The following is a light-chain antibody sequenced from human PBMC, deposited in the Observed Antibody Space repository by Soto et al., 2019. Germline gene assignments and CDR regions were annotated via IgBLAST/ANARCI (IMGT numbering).Light chain of an antibody. Sequence: EIVLTQSPDTLSLSPGERATLSCRASQSISSSYLAWYRQKPGQAPRLLIYAAFSRATGIPDRFSGSGSGTDFTLTISRLEPDDSALYYCQQYAFLVTFGGGTKVEIK. J-gene: IGKJ4*01. CDR3: QQYAFLVT. CDR2: AAF. V-gene: IGKV3-20*01. CDR1: QSISSSY.